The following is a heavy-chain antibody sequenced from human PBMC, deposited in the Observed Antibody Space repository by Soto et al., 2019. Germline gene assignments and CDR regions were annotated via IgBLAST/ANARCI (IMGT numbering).Heavy chain of an antibody. Sequence: EVQLVGSGGGLVKPGGSLRLSCAASGFTFSSYSMNWVRQAPGKGLEWVSSISSSSSYIYYADSVKGRFTISRDNAKNSLYLQMNSLRAEDTAVYYCAIDERWRVATQPYYYYMDVWGKGTTVTVSS. CDR2: ISSSSSYI. D-gene: IGHD5-12*01. J-gene: IGHJ6*03. V-gene: IGHV3-21*01. CDR3: AIDERWRVATQPYYYYMDV. CDR1: GFTFSSYS.